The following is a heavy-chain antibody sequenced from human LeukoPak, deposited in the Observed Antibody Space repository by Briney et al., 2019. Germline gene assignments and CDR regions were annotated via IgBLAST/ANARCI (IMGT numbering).Heavy chain of an antibody. J-gene: IGHJ5*02. D-gene: IGHD6-13*01. V-gene: IGHV3-30*18. Sequence: GRSLRLSCAASGLTFSSYGMHWVRQAPGKGLEWVAGISYDGSNKYYADSVKGRFTISRDNSKNTLYLQMNSLRAEDTAVYYCAKDPLIAAAGRWSGWFDPWGQGTLVTVSS. CDR2: ISYDGSNK. CDR3: AKDPLIAAAGRWSGWFDP. CDR1: GLTFSSYG.